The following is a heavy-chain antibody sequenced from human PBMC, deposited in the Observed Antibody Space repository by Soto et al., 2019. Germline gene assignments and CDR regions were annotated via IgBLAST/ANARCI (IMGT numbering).Heavy chain of an antibody. D-gene: IGHD6-13*01. CDR2: IIPIFGTA. CDR3: ARDIAAAGTHWFDP. Sequence: EASVKVSCKASGGTFSSYAISWVRQAPGQGLEWMGGIIPIFGTANYAQKFQGRVTITADKSTSTAYMELSSLRSEDTAVYYCARDIAAAGTHWFDPWGQGTLVTVSS. J-gene: IGHJ5*02. V-gene: IGHV1-69*06. CDR1: GGTFSSYA.